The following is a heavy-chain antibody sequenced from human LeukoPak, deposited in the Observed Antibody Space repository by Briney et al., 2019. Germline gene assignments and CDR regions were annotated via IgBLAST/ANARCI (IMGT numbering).Heavy chain of an antibody. CDR1: GGTFSSYA. V-gene: IGHV1-69*13. D-gene: IGHD3-22*01. CDR2: IIPIFGTA. CDR3: AGQPYYYDSSGYPPLGY. Sequence: SVKVSCKASGGTFSSYAISWVRQAPGQGLDWMGGIIPIFGTANYAQKFQGRVTITADESTSTAYMELSSLRSEDTAVYYCAGQPYYYDSSGYPPLGYWGQGTLVTVSS. J-gene: IGHJ4*02.